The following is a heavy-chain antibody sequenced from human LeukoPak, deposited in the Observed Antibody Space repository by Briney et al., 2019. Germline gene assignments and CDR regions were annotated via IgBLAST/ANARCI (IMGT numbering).Heavy chain of an antibody. Sequence: GGSLRLSCAASGFTFGGYWMHWVRQAPGKGLVWVSRMDTDGSSTTYADSVKGRFTISRDNAKNTLYLQMNSLRADDTAVYYCARGALSGRTSYFDSWGQGTLVTVSS. CDR1: GFTFGGYW. D-gene: IGHD5-12*01. CDR3: ARGALSGRTSYFDS. J-gene: IGHJ4*02. CDR2: MDTDGSST. V-gene: IGHV3-74*01.